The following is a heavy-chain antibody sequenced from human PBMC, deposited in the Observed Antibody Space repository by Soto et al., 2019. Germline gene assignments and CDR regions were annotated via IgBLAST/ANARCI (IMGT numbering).Heavy chain of an antibody. J-gene: IGHJ4*02. CDR2: LNPKGGST. CDR3: ALPKNTLGWYNF. V-gene: IGHV1-46*01. D-gene: IGHD6-19*01. CDR1: GYTFTNYH. Sequence: QVQVVQSGAEVKKPGASVKVSCKTSGYTFTNYHVHWVRQAPGQGLEWMGALNPKGGSTTYAQHLQGRVTMTSDSSMSTVYMAMGSLRSDDSAVYYCALPKNTLGWYNFWGQGTLVTVS.